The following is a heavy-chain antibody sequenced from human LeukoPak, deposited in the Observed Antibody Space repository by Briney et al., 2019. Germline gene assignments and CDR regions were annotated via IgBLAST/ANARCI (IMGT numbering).Heavy chain of an antibody. CDR2: ISDDGGEI. J-gene: IGHJ4*02. CDR3: ARDKPRGSYYGSIFDS. V-gene: IGHV3-7*01. D-gene: IGHD1-26*01. CDR1: GFTFSSYW. Sequence: GGSLRLSCEASGFTFSSYWMSWVRQAPGKGLEWVANISDDGGEIYYVDSVKGRFTISRDNAKSSLFLQMNSLRAEDAAGYYCARDKPRGSYYGSIFDSWGQGTLVTVSS.